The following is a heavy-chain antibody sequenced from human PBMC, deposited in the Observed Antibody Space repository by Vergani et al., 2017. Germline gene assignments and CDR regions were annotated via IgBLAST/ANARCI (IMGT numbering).Heavy chain of an antibody. CDR1: GGSISSYY. CDR3: ARDSDYYDSSGWLDP. J-gene: IGHJ5*02. Sequence: QVQLQESGPGLVKPSETLSLTCTVSGGSISSYYWSWIRQPPGKGLEWIGYIYYSGSTNYNPSLKSRVTISVDTSKNQFSLKLSSVTAADTAVYYCARDSDYYDSSGWLDPWGQGTLVTVSS. CDR2: IYYSGST. V-gene: IGHV4-59*01. D-gene: IGHD3-22*01.